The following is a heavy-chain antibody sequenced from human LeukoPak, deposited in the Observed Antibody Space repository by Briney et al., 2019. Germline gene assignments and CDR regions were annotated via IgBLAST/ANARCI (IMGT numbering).Heavy chain of an antibody. Sequence: GGSLRLSCAASRFIFSSYTMHWVRQAPGKGLEWVAVISYDGSNKYYADSVKGRFTISRDNSKNTLYLQMNSLRAEDTAVYYCARVQLSQLRYFDWLGDYYGMDVWGQGTTVTVSS. CDR3: ARVQLSQLRYFDWLGDYYGMDV. CDR2: ISYDGSNK. J-gene: IGHJ6*02. V-gene: IGHV3-30-3*01. D-gene: IGHD3-9*01. CDR1: RFIFSSYT.